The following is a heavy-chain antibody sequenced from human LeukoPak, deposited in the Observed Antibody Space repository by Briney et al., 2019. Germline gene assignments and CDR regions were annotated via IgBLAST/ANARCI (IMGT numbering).Heavy chain of an antibody. CDR2: FYSGGTT. V-gene: IGHV3-53*01. CDR3: ARGRWVYDSSGFYSDY. Sequence: GGSLRLSCAASGFTVSSNYMSWVRQAPGKGLEWVSVFYSGGTTYYADSVKGRFTISRDNSKSTLYLQMNSLRAEDTAVYYCARGRWVYDSSGFYSDYWGQGTLVTVSS. J-gene: IGHJ4*02. D-gene: IGHD3-22*01. CDR1: GFTVSSNY.